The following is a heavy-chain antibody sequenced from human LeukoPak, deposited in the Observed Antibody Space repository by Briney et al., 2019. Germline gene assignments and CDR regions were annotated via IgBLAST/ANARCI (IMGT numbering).Heavy chain of an antibody. CDR2: INQDGSGK. D-gene: IGHD2-15*01. CDR3: ARDQTPFY. Sequence: PGGSLRLSCAASGFTFSSYWMSWVRQAPGKGLEWVANINQDGSGKYYVDSVKGRFTISRDNAKSSMWLQMNSLRDEDTAVYYCARDQTPFYWGQGSLVTVSS. V-gene: IGHV3-7*01. J-gene: IGHJ4*02. CDR1: GFTFSSYW.